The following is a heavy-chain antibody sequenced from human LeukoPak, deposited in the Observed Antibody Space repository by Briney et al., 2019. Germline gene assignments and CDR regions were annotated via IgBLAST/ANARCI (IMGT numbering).Heavy chain of an antibody. CDR3: ASRTGYCSSTSCPHAFDI. J-gene: IGHJ3*02. CDR1: GYTFTSYD. D-gene: IGHD2-2*01. V-gene: IGHV1-8*01. Sequence: ASVKVSCKASGYTFTSYDINWVRQATGQGLEWMGWMNPNSGNTGYAQKFQGRVTMTRNTSISTAYMELSSLRSEDTAVYYCASRTGYCSSTSCPHAFDIWGQGTMVTVSS. CDR2: MNPNSGNT.